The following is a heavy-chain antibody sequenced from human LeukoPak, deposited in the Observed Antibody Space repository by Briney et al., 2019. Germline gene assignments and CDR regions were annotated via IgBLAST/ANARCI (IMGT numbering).Heavy chain of an antibody. Sequence: GGSLRLSCAASGFTFSSYEMNWVRQAPGKGLEWISYISSRSSTIYYADSVKGRFTISRDNAKNPLYLQMNSLRAEDTAVYYCARFGESNGYYVDYWGQGTLVTVSS. CDR1: GFTFSSYE. CDR3: ARFGESNGYYVDY. V-gene: IGHV3-48*03. D-gene: IGHD3-22*01. J-gene: IGHJ4*02. CDR2: ISSRSSTI.